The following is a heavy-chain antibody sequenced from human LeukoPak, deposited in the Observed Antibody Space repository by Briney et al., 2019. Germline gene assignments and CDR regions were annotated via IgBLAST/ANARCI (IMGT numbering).Heavy chain of an antibody. D-gene: IGHD6-13*01. CDR3: AKDRAAAVPGDYFDY. J-gene: IGHJ4*02. CDR2: IRYDGSNK. V-gene: IGHV3-30*02. CDR1: GFTFSSYG. Sequence: GGSLRLSCAASGFTFSSYGMHWVRQAPGKGLEWVAFIRYDGSNKYYADSVKGRFTISRDNSKNTLYLQMNSLRAEDTAVYYCAKDRAAAVPGDYFDYWGQGTLVTVSS.